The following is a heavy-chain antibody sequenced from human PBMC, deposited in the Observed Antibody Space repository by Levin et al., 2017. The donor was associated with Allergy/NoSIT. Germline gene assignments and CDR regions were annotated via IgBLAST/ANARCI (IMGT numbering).Heavy chain of an antibody. Sequence: ASVKVSCKASGYTFTGYYMHWVRQAPGQGLEWMGWINPNSGGTNYAQKFQGRVTMTRDTSISTAYMELSRLRSDDTAVYYCARRQAYIAAAGLDFDYWGQGTLVTVSS. V-gene: IGHV1-2*02. CDR3: ARRQAYIAAAGLDFDY. J-gene: IGHJ4*02. CDR1: GYTFTGYY. D-gene: IGHD6-13*01. CDR2: INPNSGGT.